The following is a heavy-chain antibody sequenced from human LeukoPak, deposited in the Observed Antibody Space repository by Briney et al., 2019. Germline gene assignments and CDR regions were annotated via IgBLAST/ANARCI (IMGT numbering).Heavy chain of an antibody. CDR3: ARRDGSQKRRYFDL. Sequence: SETLSLTCAVYGGSFSGYYWSWIRQPPGKGLEWIGEINHSGSTNYNPSLKSRVTISVDTSKNQFSLKLSSVTAADTAVYYCARRDGSQKRRYFDLWGRGTLVTVSS. CDR2: INHSGST. J-gene: IGHJ2*01. D-gene: IGHD6-25*01. V-gene: IGHV4-34*01. CDR1: GGSFSGYY.